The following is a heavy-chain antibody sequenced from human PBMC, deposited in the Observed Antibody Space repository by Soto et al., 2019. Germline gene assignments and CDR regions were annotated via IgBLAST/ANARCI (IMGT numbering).Heavy chain of an antibody. V-gene: IGHV3-23*01. CDR2: INNGGST. CDR1: GSTFSYYA. Sequence: PGGSLRLSCAASGSTFSYYAMSWVRQAPGKGLEWVSHINNGGSTYYADSVKGRFTISRDNSKNTLYLQMNSLRAEDTAVYYCARDRVESGYPEYFQHWGQGTLVTVSS. J-gene: IGHJ1*01. CDR3: ARDRVESGYPEYFQH. D-gene: IGHD3-22*01.